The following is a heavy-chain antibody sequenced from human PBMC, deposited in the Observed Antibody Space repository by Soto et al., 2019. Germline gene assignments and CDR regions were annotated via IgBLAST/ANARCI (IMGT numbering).Heavy chain of an antibody. CDR3: AMLGGWSGGSTEMDV. D-gene: IGHD6-19*01. V-gene: IGHV3-72*01. CDR1: GLIFSDYH. CDR2: IRRKANSYTT. Sequence: EVQLVESGGGLVQPGGSLRLSCAASGLIFSDYHMDWVRQAPGKGLEWVGRIRRKANSYTTEYAASVKGRFTISRDDSKTSLYLKLNSLKTEDTAVYYCAMLGGWSGGSTEMDVWGQGTTVTVSS. J-gene: IGHJ6*02.